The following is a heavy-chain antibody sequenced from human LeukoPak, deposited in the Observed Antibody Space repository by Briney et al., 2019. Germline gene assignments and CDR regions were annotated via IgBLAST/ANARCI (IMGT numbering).Heavy chain of an antibody. V-gene: IGHV3-23*01. CDR3: ARRIAAAAAPYYFDY. Sequence: PGGSLRLSCAASGFTFTSYSMNWVRQAPGKGLEWVSTISGGGGSTYYADSVKGRFTISRDNAKNTLYLQMNSLRAEDTAVYYCARRIAAAAAPYYFDYWGQGTLVTVSS. CDR2: ISGGGGST. J-gene: IGHJ4*02. CDR1: GFTFTSYS. D-gene: IGHD6-13*01.